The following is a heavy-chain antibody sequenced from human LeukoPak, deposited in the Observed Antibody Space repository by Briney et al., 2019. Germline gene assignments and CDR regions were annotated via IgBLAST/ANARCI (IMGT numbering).Heavy chain of an antibody. V-gene: IGHV3-23*01. Sequence: GGSLRLSCAASGFTFSSYAMSWVRQAPGKGLEWVSAISGGGGITYYADSVKGRFTISRDNSKNTLYLQMNSLRAEDTAVYYCAKDIALADQGHYFDYWGQGTLVTVSS. CDR2: ISGGGGIT. CDR3: AKDIALADQGHYFDY. D-gene: IGHD6-19*01. J-gene: IGHJ4*02. CDR1: GFTFSSYA.